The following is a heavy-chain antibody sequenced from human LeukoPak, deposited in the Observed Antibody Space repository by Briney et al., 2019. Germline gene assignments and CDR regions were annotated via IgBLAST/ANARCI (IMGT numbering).Heavy chain of an antibody. J-gene: IGHJ6*02. CDR1: GGSISSYY. D-gene: IGHD3-10*01. Sequence: SETLCLTCTVSGGSISSYYWSWIRQPPGKGLEWIGYIYYSGSTNYNPSLKSRVTISVDTSKNQFSLKLSSVTAADTAVYYCARGSGGYYYGMDVWGQGTTVTVSS. CDR3: ARGSGGYYYGMDV. CDR2: IYYSGST. V-gene: IGHV4-59*01.